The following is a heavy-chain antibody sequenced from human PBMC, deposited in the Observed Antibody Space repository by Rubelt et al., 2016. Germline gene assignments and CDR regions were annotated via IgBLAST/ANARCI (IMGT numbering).Heavy chain of an antibody. CDR2: INAGNGNT. CDR3: ARAVECRLGGDCYLAPFDY. D-gene: IGHD2-21*02. J-gene: IGHJ4*02. CDR1: GYTFTSYA. Sequence: QVQLVQSGAEVKKPGASVKVSCKASGYTFTSYAMHWVRQAPGQRLEWMGWINAGNGNTQYPQKFQGSVTSTRDTSAGTVYMELSSLRSEDTAVYYCARAVECRLGGDCYLAPFDYWGQGTLVTVSS. V-gene: IGHV1-3*01.